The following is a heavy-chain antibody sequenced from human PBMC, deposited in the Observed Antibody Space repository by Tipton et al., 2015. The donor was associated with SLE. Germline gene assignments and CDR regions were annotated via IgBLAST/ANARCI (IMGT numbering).Heavy chain of an antibody. J-gene: IGHJ3*02. D-gene: IGHD5-12*01. V-gene: IGHV3-48*03. Sequence: SLRLSCEASRFTFSSYEMNWVRQAPGKGLQWVAYISPSGSTTYYADSVKGRFIVSRDNAKNSVYLQMNSLRAEDTAVYYCARGRYSRGRMGFDIWGQGTMVTVSS. CDR1: RFTFSSYE. CDR2: ISPSGSTT. CDR3: ARGRYSRGRMGFDI.